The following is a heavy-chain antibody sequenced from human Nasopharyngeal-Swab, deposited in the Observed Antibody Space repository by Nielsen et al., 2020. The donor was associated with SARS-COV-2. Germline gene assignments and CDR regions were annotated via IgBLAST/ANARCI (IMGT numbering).Heavy chain of an antibody. Sequence: WVGQAPGQGLEWMGGIIPIFGTANYAQKFQGRVTMTRDTSTSTVYMELSSLRSEDTAVYYCARDRDCSSTSCYRGIDIWGQGTMVTVSS. CDR2: IIPIFGTA. V-gene: IGHV1-69*05. D-gene: IGHD2-2*01. J-gene: IGHJ3*02. CDR3: ARDRDCSSTSCYRGIDI.